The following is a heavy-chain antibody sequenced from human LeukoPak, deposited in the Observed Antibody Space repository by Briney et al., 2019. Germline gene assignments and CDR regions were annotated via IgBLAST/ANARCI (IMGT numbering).Heavy chain of an antibody. CDR3: ASHQMAVATIRGEGDY. CDR1: GYIFFNYG. D-gene: IGHD5-12*01. V-gene: IGHV1-18*01. J-gene: IGHJ4*02. Sequence: ASVKVSCKASGYIFFNYGINWVRQAPGQGLEWMGWISPNNGNTDFAHNFQDRVTMTTDTSTSTVYMELRSLRSDDSAVYYCASHQMAVATIRGEGDYWGQGTLVTVSS. CDR2: ISPNNGNT.